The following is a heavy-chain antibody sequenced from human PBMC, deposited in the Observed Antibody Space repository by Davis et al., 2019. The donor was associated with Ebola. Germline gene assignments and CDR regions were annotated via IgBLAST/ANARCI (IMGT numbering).Heavy chain of an antibody. J-gene: IGHJ6*02. D-gene: IGHD6-19*01. CDR2: ILGSGATT. CDR1: GFTFSDYA. Sequence: GESLKISCAASGFTFSDYAISWVRQAPGKGLEWASGILGSGATTFYADSVKGRFTISRDNANNMLYLQMNSLSVEDTALYYCAKDRPKPGWYKKYYGMDVWGPGTTVTVSS. V-gene: IGHV3-23*01. CDR3: AKDRPKPGWYKKYYGMDV.